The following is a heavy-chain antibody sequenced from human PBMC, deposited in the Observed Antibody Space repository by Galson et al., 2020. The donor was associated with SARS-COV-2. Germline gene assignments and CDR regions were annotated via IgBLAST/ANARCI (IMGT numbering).Heavy chain of an antibody. Sequence: GESLKISCAASGFTFSSYAMHWVRQAPGKRLEWVAVISYDGSNKYYADSVKGRFTISRDNSKNTLYLQMNSLRAEDTAVYYCARPGSGSYFSWFDPWGQGTLVTVSS. CDR2: ISYDGSNK. CDR1: GFTFSSYA. D-gene: IGHD3-10*01. J-gene: IGHJ5*02. CDR3: ARPGSGSYFSWFDP. V-gene: IGHV3-30-3*01.